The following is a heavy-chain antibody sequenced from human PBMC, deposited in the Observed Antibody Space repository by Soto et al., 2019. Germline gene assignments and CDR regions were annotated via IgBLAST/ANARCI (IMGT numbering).Heavy chain of an antibody. D-gene: IGHD2-15*01. CDR2: ISPGIDIR. CDR3: AGRKCFGGSCYLAV. V-gene: IGHV1-69*12. Sequence: QVQLVQSGAEVKKPGSSVKVSCKASGGTFSTYTLYWVRQAPGQGLEWMGGISPGIDIRDYAQKFQGRVTITADESTSTVYMPLRTLISENTAFYYRAGRKCFGGSCYLAVWGQRPLVTYSS. CDR1: GGTFSTYT. J-gene: IGHJ4*02.